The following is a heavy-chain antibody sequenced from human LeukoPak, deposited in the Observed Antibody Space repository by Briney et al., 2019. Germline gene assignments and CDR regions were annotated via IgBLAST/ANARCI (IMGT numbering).Heavy chain of an antibody. CDR1: GFTVSSNY. V-gene: IGHV3-23*01. CDR2: ISGSGGST. J-gene: IGHJ4*02. D-gene: IGHD3-3*01. CDR3: AKDLYYDFL. Sequence: GGSLRLSCAASGFTVSSNYMSWVRQAPGKGLEWVSVISGSGGSTYYADSVKGRFTISRDNSKNTLYLQMNSLRAEDTAVYYCAKDLYYDFLWGQGTLVTVSS.